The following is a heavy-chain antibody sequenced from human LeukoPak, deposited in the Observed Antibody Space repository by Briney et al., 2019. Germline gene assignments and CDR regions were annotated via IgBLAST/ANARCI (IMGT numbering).Heavy chain of an antibody. Sequence: PWETLSLTCTVSGGSISSSSYYWGWIRQPPGKGLEWIGSIYYSGSTYYNPSLKSRVTISVDTSKNQFSLKLSSVTAADTAVYYCARGVWEGWLQLSSNAFDIWGQGTMVTVSS. D-gene: IGHD5-24*01. CDR2: IYYSGST. J-gene: IGHJ3*02. CDR3: ARGVWEGWLQLSSNAFDI. CDR1: GGSISSSSYY. V-gene: IGHV4-39*07.